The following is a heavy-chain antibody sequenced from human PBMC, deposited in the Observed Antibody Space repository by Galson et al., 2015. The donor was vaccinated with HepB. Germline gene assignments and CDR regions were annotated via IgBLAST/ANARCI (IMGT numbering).Heavy chain of an antibody. Sequence: SVKVSCKASGGTFSSYAISWVRQAPGQGLEWMGGIIPIFGTANYAQKFQGRVTITADEPTSTAYMELSSLRSEDTAVYYCARGYCSGGSCYSGFDYWGQGTLVTVSS. CDR1: GGTFSSYA. J-gene: IGHJ4*02. CDR3: ARGYCSGGSCYSGFDY. D-gene: IGHD2-15*01. CDR2: IIPIFGTA. V-gene: IGHV1-69*13.